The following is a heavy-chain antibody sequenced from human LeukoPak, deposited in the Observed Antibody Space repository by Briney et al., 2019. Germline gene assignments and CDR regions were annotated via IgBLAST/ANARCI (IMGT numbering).Heavy chain of an antibody. Sequence: ASVKVSRKASGYTFTSYGMSWVRQAPGQGLGWMGWINTNTGNPTYAQGITGRIVFSLVTSVSTAYQQLCSLKAEDAAVYYCARIYYDILSDRTSYYSGMDFWDKGTTVTVSS. V-gene: IGHV7-4-1*01. CDR2: INTNTGNP. CDR3: ARIYYDILSDRTSYYSGMDF. J-gene: IGHJ6*04. CDR1: GYTFTSYG. D-gene: IGHD3-9*01.